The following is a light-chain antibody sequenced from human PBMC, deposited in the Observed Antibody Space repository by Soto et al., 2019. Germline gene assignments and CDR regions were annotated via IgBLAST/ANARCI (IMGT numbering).Light chain of an antibody. CDR1: SSNIGANFD. J-gene: IGLJ1*01. V-gene: IGLV1-40*01. Sequence: QSVLTQPPSVSGAPGQRVTISCTGNSSNIGANFDVHWYQYLPGAAPKLLIYGNDNRPSGVPDRFSGSKSGTSASLAITGLQVGDEAHFFCQPYARSLRVVFGTGTKLTVL. CDR3: QPYARSLRVV. CDR2: GND.